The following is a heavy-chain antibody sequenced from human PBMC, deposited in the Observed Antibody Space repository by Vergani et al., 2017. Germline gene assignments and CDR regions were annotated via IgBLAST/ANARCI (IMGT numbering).Heavy chain of an antibody. CDR2: ISWNSGAV. V-gene: IGHV3-9*01. CDR3: TKGSVYHHDSAGRGYDPCTGFVL. Sequence: EVQLLESGGDLVQPGGSLRLSCAASGFTFIMHAMSWVRQAPGKGLEWVSGISWNSGAVDDADSVRGRFTISKDNANNSLFLEINRLRFEDTAVYFCTKGSVYHHDSAGRGYDPCTGFVLWGEGTLVAVSS. D-gene: IGHD5-12*01. J-gene: IGHJ3*01. CDR1: GFTFIMHA.